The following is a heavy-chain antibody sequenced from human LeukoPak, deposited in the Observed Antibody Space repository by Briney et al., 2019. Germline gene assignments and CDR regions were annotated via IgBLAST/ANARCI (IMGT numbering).Heavy chain of an antibody. CDR3: ARGRYCYGTNDLRYYYYMDV. CDR1: GYTFTSYD. D-gene: IGHD5-18*01. CDR2: INPNSGNT. J-gene: IGHJ6*03. Sequence: GASVKVSCKASGYTFTSYDINWVRQATGQGLEWMGWINPNSGNTGYAQKFQGRVTITRNTSISTAYMELSSLRSEDTSVYYCARGRYCYGTNDLRYYYYMDVWGKGTTVTVSS. V-gene: IGHV1-8*03.